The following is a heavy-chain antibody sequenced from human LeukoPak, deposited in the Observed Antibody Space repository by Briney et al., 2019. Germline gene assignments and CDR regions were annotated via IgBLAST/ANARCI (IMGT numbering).Heavy chain of an antibody. J-gene: IGHJ5*02. V-gene: IGHV4-61*02. Sequence: ASETLSLTCTVSGGSISSGSYYWSWIRQPAGKGLEWIGRIYTSGSTNYNPSLKSRVTISVDTSKNQFSLKLSSVTAADTAVYYCARAVAAAGVDWFDPWGQGTPVTVSS. CDR3: ARAVAAAGVDWFDP. CDR1: GGSISSGSYY. CDR2: IYTSGST. D-gene: IGHD6-13*01.